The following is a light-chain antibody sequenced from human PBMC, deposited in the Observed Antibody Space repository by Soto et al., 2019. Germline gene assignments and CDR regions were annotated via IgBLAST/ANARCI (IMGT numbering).Light chain of an antibody. V-gene: IGKV3D-20*02. J-gene: IGKJ1*01. CDR1: QSVSSSS. Sequence: EMVLTQSPATLSLSPGERATLSCRASQSVSSSSLAWYQQNPGQAPRLLIYEASSRATGIPDRFSGSGSGTDFTLTISRLEPEDFAVYYCQQYRTFGQGSKV. CDR2: EAS. CDR3: QQYRT.